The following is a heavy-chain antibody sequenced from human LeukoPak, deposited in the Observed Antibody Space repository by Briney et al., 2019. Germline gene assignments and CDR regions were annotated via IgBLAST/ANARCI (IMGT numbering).Heavy chain of an antibody. J-gene: IGHJ3*02. V-gene: IGHV4-4*02. CDR2: IYHSGTT. CDR1: GGSISSSNW. CDR3: ARGCYDAFDI. Sequence: SETLSLTCAVSGGSISSSNWWSWVRQPPGKGLEWIGEIYHSGTTNYDPSLKSRVTISVDTSKNQFSLKLSSVTAADTAVYYCARGCYDAFDIWGQGTMVTVSS.